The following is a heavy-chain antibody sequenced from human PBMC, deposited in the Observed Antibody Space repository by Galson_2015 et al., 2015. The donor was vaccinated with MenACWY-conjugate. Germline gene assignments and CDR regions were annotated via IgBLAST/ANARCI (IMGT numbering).Heavy chain of an antibody. CDR2: ISPIDSKT. V-gene: IGHV5-51*01. D-gene: IGHD1-26*01. J-gene: IGHJ6*02. CDR3: ARHPPGGRGMDV. Sequence: QSGAEVKKPGESLKISCKASGYNFITYWIGWVRQVPGKGLEWVGLISPIDSKTRYSPAFEGRVTISADNSITTAYLQWNSLQASDTAMYYCARHPPGGRGMDVWGQGTPGPVSS. CDR1: GYNFITYW.